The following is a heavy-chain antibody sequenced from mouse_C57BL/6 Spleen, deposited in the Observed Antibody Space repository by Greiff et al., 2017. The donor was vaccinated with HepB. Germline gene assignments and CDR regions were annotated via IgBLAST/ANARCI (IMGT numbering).Heavy chain of an antibody. CDR2: ILPGSGST. Sequence: VQRVESGAELMKPGASVKLSCKATGYTFTGYWIEWVKQRPGHGLEWIGEILPGSGSTNYNEKFKGKATFTADTSSNTAYMQLSSLTTEDSAIYYCARSGAYYSNYRGYFDVWGTGTTVTVSS. D-gene: IGHD2-5*01. V-gene: IGHV1-9*01. CDR3: ARSGAYYSNYRGYFDV. CDR1: GYTFTGYW. J-gene: IGHJ1*03.